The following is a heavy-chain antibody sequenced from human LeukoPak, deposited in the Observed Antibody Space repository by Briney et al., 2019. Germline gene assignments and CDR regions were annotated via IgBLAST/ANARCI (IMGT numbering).Heavy chain of an antibody. Sequence: PGGSLRLSCAASGFTFSSHAMSWVRQAPGKGLEWVSGISSSGGSTYYADSVKGRFTIPRDNSKNTLYLQMNSLRGEDTAVYYCAKGAATMGDCWGQGILVTVS. D-gene: IGHD5-12*01. CDR3: AKGAATMGDC. CDR2: ISSSGGST. CDR1: GFTFSSHA. J-gene: IGHJ4*02. V-gene: IGHV3-23*01.